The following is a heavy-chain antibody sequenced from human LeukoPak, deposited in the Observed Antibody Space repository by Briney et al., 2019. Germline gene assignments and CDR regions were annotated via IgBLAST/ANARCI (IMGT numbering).Heavy chain of an antibody. J-gene: IGHJ4*02. CDR1: GGSISSGDYY. CDR3: ARLCHRSGGSCYGGSHHY. CDR2: IYYSGST. D-gene: IGHD2-15*01. V-gene: IGHV4-30-4*01. Sequence: SETLSLTCTVSGGSISSGDYYWSWIRQPPGKGLEWIGYIYYSGSTNYNPSLKSRVTISVDTSKNQFSLKLSSVTAADTAVYYCARLCHRSGGSCYGGSHHYWGQGTLVTVSS.